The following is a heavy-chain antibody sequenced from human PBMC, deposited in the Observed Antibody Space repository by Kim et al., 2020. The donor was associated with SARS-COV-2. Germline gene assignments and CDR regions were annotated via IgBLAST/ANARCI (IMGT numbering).Heavy chain of an antibody. CDR1: GYTFTSYD. J-gene: IGHJ6*02. V-gene: IGHV1-8*01. CDR3: ARVQLRYFDWLLGPGQDYYGMDV. Sequence: ASVKVSCKASGYTFTSYDINWVRQATGQGLEWMGWMNPNSGNTGYAQKFQGRVTMTRNTSISTAYMELSSLRSEDTAVYYCARVQLRYFDWLLGPGQDYYGMDVWGQGTTVTVSS. D-gene: IGHD3-9*01. CDR2: MNPNSGNT.